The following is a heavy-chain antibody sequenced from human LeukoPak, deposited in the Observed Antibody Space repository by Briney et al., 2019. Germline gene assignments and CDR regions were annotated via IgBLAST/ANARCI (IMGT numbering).Heavy chain of an antibody. D-gene: IGHD3-3*01. CDR3: ARHDRDFGTLFDP. J-gene: IGHJ5*02. Sequence: SETLSLTCAVYGGSFSGYYWSWIRQPPGKGLEWIGEINHSGSTNYNPSLKSRVTISVDTSKNQFSLKLSSVTAADTAVYYCARHDRDFGTLFDPWGQGTLVTVSS. CDR2: INHSGST. CDR1: GGSFSGYY. V-gene: IGHV4-34*01.